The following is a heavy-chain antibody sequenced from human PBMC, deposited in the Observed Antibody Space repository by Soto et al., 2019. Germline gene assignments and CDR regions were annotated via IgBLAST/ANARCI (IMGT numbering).Heavy chain of an antibody. D-gene: IGHD3-9*01. CDR2: ISGSGGST. CDR3: AKIYYDILTANLDY. J-gene: IGHJ4*02. Sequence: GGSLRLSCAASGFTFSSYAMSWVRQAPGKGLEWVSAISGSGGSTYYADSVKGRFTISRDNSKNTLYLQMNSLRAEDTAVYYCAKIYYDILTANLDYWGQGTLVTVSS. V-gene: IGHV3-23*01. CDR1: GFTFSSYA.